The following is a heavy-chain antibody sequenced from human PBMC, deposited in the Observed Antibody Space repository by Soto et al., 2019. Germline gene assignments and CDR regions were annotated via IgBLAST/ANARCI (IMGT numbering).Heavy chain of an antibody. CDR1: GYSFTKYW. J-gene: IGHJ3*02. CDR2: IYPGDSDT. Sequence: GESLKISCKGSGYSFTKYWIAWVRQMPGKGLEWMGIIYPGDSDTRYSPSFQGQVIISVDKSTDTAYVHWISLKASDTAMYYCARPLAVGATDAFNIWGQGTMVPVS. CDR3: ARPLAVGATDAFNI. D-gene: IGHD1-26*01. V-gene: IGHV5-51*01.